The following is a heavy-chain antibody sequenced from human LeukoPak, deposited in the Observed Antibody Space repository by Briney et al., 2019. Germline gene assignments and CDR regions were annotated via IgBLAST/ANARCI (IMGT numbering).Heavy chain of an antibody. D-gene: IGHD2-8*01. CDR2: IFYSGST. V-gene: IGHV4-39*07. CDR3: ARVYGPVDY. J-gene: IGHJ4*02. CDR1: GGSISTSKYY. Sequence: SETLSLTCTVAGGSISTSKYYWGWIREPPGKGLEWIGNIFYSGSTYYSPSLRSRVTISGDTSKNQFSLKLSSVTAADTAVYYCARVYGPVDYWGQGTLVTVSS.